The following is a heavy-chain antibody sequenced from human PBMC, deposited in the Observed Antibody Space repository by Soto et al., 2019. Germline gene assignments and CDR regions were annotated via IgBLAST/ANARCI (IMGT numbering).Heavy chain of an antibody. CDR2: SEINWNT. Sequence: QVQLQESGPGLVKPSETLSLTCSVSGGSISSYYWSWIRQFANKRLEYIGRSEINWNTKYNPSLKSRVTMSMDTSKNQFSLKLSSVTAADTAIYYCASGLRSRGWFDPWGRGILVTVFS. V-gene: IGHV4-4*07. CDR3: ASGLRSRGWFDP. J-gene: IGHJ5*02. CDR1: GGSISSYY. D-gene: IGHD2-2*01.